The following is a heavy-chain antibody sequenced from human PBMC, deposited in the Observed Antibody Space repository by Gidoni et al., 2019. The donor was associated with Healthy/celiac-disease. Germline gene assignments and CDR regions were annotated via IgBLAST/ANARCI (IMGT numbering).Heavy chain of an antibody. J-gene: IGHJ4*02. CDR2: IYWNDDK. CDR1: GFSLSTSGVG. V-gene: IGHV2-5*01. Sequence: QITLKESGPTLVKPTQTLTLTCTFSGFSLSTSGVGVGWIRQPPGKALEWLALIYWNDDKRYSPSLKSRLTITKDTSKNQVVLTMTNMDPVDTATYYCAHRQVTEEYYYDSSGYLTPFDYWGQGTLVTVSS. CDR3: AHRQVTEEYYYDSSGYLTPFDY. D-gene: IGHD3-22*01.